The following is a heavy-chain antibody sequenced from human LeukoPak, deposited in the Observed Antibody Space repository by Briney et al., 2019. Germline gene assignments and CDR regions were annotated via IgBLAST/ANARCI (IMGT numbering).Heavy chain of an antibody. CDR1: GFTFNSYS. Sequence: GGSLRLSCAASGFTFNSYSINWVRQAPGKGLEWVAFIRYDGSNKYYADSVKGRFTISRDNSKNTLYLQMNSLRAEDTAVYYCAKQAAVAGDYYYYMDVWGKGTTVTISS. J-gene: IGHJ6*03. CDR2: IRYDGSNK. CDR3: AKQAAVAGDYYYYMDV. D-gene: IGHD6-19*01. V-gene: IGHV3-30*02.